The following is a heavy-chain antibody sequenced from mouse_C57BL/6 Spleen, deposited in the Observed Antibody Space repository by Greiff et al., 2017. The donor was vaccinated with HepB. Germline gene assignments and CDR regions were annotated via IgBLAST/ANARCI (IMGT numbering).Heavy chain of an antibody. CDR2: IDPSDSYT. CDR3: ARERSGYPDY. J-gene: IGHJ2*01. Sequence: QVQLQQPGAELVRPGTSVKLSCKASGYTFTSYWMHWVKQRPGQGLEWIGVIDPSDSYTNYNQKFKGKATLTVDTSSSTAYMQRSSLTSEDSAVYYCARERSGYPDYWGQGTTLTVSS. V-gene: IGHV1-59*01. D-gene: IGHD2-2*01. CDR1: GYTFTSYW.